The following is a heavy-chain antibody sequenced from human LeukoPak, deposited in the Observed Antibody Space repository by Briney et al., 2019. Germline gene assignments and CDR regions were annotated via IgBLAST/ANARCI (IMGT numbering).Heavy chain of an antibody. D-gene: IGHD6-19*01. V-gene: IGHV1-69*06. CDR3: ASQFRLAQYNWFDP. CDR2: IIPIFGTA. J-gene: IGHJ5*02. CDR1: GGTFSSYA. Sequence: ASVKVSCKASGGTFSSYAISWVRQAPGQGLEWMGGIIPIFGTANYAQKFQRRVTITADKSTSTAYMELSSLRSEDTAVYYCASQFRLAQYNWFDPWGQGTLVTVSS.